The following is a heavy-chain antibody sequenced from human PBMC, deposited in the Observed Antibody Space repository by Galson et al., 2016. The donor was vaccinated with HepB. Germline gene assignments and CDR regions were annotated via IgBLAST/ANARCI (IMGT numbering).Heavy chain of an antibody. V-gene: IGHV3-9*01. CDR1: GFTFDDYA. D-gene: IGHD5-24*01. CDR2: IGWNSGSI. CDR3: AKGGRRDAYND. Sequence: SLRLSCAASGFTFDDYAIHWVRQVPGRGLEWVSGIGWNSGSIGYADSVKGRFIISRDNAKNTLYLQMNSLRAEDTAVYYCAKGGRRDAYNDWGQGTLVTVSS. J-gene: IGHJ4*02.